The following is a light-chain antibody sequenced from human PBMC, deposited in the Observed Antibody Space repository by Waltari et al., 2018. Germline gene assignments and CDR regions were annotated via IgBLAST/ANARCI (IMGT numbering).Light chain of an antibody. Sequence: QSVLTPPPSVSAAPGQRVTISCSGGSSNIGNNYVSWYRQFQGTAPNLLIHENTERPSGIPGRFSGSKSGTSATLDITGLQAGDEADYYCGTWDSSLSGAVFGGGTHLTVL. V-gene: IGLV1-51*02. CDR2: ENT. CDR3: GTWDSSLSGAV. J-gene: IGLJ7*01. CDR1: SSNIGNNY.